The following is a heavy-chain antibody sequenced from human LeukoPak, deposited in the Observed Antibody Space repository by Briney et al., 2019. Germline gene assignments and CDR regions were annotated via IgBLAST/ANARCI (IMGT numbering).Heavy chain of an antibody. CDR3: ARQGGGFWYFDL. CDR2: IHYTGST. J-gene: IGHJ2*01. Sequence: SETLSLTCTVSGGSISSSTFFWGWIRQPPGKGLEWIGSIHYTGSTYFNPSLKSRITISVDTSKNQFSLKLSSVTAADTAVYYCARQGGGFWYFDLWGRGTLVTVSS. V-gene: IGHV4-39*01. CDR1: GGSISSSTFF. D-gene: IGHD6-25*01.